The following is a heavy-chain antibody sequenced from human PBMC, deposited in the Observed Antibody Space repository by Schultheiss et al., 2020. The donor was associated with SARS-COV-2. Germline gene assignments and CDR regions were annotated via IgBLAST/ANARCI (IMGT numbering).Heavy chain of an antibody. CDR3: ARVGGGGSYYNWFDP. CDR1: GYSISSGYY. J-gene: IGHJ5*02. D-gene: IGHD2-15*01. CDR2: IYYSGST. V-gene: IGHV4-61*01. Sequence: SQTLSLTCAVSGYSISSGYYWGWIRQPPGKGLEWIGYIYYSGSTNYNPSLKSRVTISVDTSKNQFSLKLSSVTAADTAVDYYARVGGGGSYYNWFDPWGQGTLVTVSS.